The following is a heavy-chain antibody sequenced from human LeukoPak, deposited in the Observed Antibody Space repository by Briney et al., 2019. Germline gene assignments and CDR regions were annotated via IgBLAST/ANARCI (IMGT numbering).Heavy chain of an antibody. J-gene: IGHJ4*02. Sequence: GSLRLSCAASGFTFSSYAMSWVRQPPGKGLEWIGSIYYSGSTYYNPSLKSRVTISVDTSKNQFSLKPSSVTAADTAVYYCARHRQGGIYSSSWYGFDYWGQGTLVTVSS. CDR3: ARHRQGGIYSSSWYGFDY. CDR1: GFTFSSYA. V-gene: IGHV4-39*01. CDR2: IYYSGST. D-gene: IGHD6-13*01.